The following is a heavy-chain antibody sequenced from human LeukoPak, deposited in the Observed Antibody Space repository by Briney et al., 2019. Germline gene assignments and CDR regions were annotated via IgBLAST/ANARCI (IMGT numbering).Heavy chain of an antibody. V-gene: IGHV1-69*13. J-gene: IGHJ4*02. Sequence: GASVKVSCKASGGTFSSYAISWVRQAPGQGLEWMGGIIPIFGTANYAQKFQGRVTITADESTSTAYMELSSLGSEDTAVYYCARMTDPGGYSYAIDYWGQGTLVTVSS. CDR3: ARMTDPGGYSYAIDY. CDR1: GGTFSSYA. D-gene: IGHD5-18*01. CDR2: IIPIFGTA.